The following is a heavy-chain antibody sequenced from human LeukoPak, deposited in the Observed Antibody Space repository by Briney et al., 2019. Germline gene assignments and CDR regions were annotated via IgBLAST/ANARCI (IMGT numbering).Heavy chain of an antibody. CDR1: GFSLSTSGVG. D-gene: IGHD3-22*01. V-gene: IGHV2-5*01. Sequence: SGPTLVNPTQTLTLTCTFSGFSLSTSGVGVGWIRQPPGKALEWLALIYWNDDKRYSPSLESRLTITKDTSKNQVVLTMTNMDPVDTATYYCAHSLYYYDSSGYYWGFDPWGQGTLVTVSS. CDR2: IYWNDDK. J-gene: IGHJ5*02. CDR3: AHSLYYYDSSGYYWGFDP.